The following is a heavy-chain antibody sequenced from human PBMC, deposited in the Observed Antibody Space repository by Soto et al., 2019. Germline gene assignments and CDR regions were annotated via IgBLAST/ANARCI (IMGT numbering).Heavy chain of an antibody. CDR1: GFTFSSYA. CDR2: ISGSGGST. V-gene: IGHV3-23*01. Sequence: EVQLLESGGGLVQPGGSLRLSCAASGFTFSSYAMSWVRQAPGKGLEWVSDISGSGGSTYYADSVKGRFTISRDNSKNTLYLQMNSLRAEDTAVYYCAKGGTCYDFWSGYLPTGSGDYWGQGTLVTVSS. D-gene: IGHD3-3*01. CDR3: AKGGTCYDFWSGYLPTGSGDY. J-gene: IGHJ4*02.